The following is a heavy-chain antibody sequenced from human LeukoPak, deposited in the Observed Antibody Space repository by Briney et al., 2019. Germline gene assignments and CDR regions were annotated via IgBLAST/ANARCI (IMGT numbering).Heavy chain of an antibody. V-gene: IGHV3-30*03. CDR2: ISYDGSNK. CDR1: GFTFISYG. Sequence: PGGSLRLSCAASGFTFISYGIHWVRQAPGKGLEWVAVISYDGSNKYYADSVKGRFTISRDNSKNTLYLQMNSLRAEDTAVYYCASAWAFDIWGQGTMVTVSS. CDR3: ASAWAFDI. J-gene: IGHJ3*02.